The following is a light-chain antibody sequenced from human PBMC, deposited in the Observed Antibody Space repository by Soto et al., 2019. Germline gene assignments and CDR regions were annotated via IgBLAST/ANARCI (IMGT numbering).Light chain of an antibody. CDR1: QSISSW. V-gene: IGKV1-5*03. Sequence: DIQMTQSPSTLSASVGDRVTITCRASQSISSWLAWYQQKPGKAPKLLIYKASSLESGVPSRFSGSGSGTEFTLTISSLQPDDFATYYCQHYNSSPYTFSQGTKLEIK. CDR3: QHYNSSPYT. CDR2: KAS. J-gene: IGKJ2*01.